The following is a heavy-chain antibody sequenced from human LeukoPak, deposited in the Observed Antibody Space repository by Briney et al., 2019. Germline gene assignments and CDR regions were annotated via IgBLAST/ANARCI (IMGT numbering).Heavy chain of an antibody. J-gene: IGHJ6*02. Sequence: GGSLRLSCAASGFTFSDYYMSWIRQAPGEGLEWVSYISSSGSTIYYADSVKGRFTISRDNAKNPLYLQMNSLRAEDTAVYYCARDNYYYYGMDVWGQGTTVTVSS. CDR3: ARDNYYYYGMDV. CDR2: ISSSGSTI. V-gene: IGHV3-11*01. CDR1: GFTFSDYY.